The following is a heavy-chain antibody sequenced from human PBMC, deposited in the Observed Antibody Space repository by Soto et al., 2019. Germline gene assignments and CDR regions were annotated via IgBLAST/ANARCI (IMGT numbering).Heavy chain of an antibody. CDR3: ARGMTTVTTLDY. CDR1: GGSISSGGYS. D-gene: IGHD4-4*01. CDR2: IYHSGST. V-gene: IGHV4-30-2*01. J-gene: IGHJ4*02. Sequence: QLQLQESGSGLVKPSQTLSLTCAVSGGSISSGGYSWSWIRQPPGKGLEWIGYIYHSGSTYYNPSLKSRVXTXVXXAKNQFSLKLSSVTAADTAVYSCARGMTTVTTLDYWGQGTLVTVSS.